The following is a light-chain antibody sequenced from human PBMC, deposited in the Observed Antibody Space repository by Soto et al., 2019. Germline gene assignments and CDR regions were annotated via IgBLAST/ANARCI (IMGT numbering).Light chain of an antibody. CDR1: QSVSNN. V-gene: IGKV3-15*01. J-gene: IGKJ1*01. CDR2: AAS. CDR3: QQHNAWPWT. Sequence: EIEMTQSPATLSVSPGERVTLSCRASQSVSNNLAWYQQTPGQIPRLLIYAASTRATGIPARFSGSGSGTEFILIISSLQSEDSAVYYCQQHNAWPWTFGQGTKV.